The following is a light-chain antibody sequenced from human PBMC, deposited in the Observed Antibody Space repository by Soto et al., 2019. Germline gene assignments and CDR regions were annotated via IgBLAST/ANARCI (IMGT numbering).Light chain of an antibody. Sequence: DIVLTQSPGTLSLSPGERATLSCMASQSVSSSYLAWYQQKPGQAPRLLIYDASNRATGIPARFSGSGSGTDFTLTISSLEPEDFAVYYCQQRSNWPPITFGQGTRLAIK. CDR1: QSVSSSY. CDR2: DAS. J-gene: IGKJ5*01. V-gene: IGKV3D-20*02. CDR3: QQRSNWPPIT.